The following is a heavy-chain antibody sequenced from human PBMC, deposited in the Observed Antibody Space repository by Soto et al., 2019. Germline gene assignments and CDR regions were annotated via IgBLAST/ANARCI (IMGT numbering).Heavy chain of an antibody. CDR3: ARGLGDYDSSGYSTQFAIDY. CDR2: IIPIFGTA. CDR1: GGTFSSYA. D-gene: IGHD3-22*01. V-gene: IGHV1-69*06. J-gene: IGHJ4*02. Sequence: VASVKVSCKASGGTFSSYAISWVRQAPGQGLEWMGGIIPIFGTANYAQKFQGRVTITADKSTSTAYMELSSLRSEDTAVYYCARGLGDYDSSGYSTQFAIDYWGQGTLVTVSS.